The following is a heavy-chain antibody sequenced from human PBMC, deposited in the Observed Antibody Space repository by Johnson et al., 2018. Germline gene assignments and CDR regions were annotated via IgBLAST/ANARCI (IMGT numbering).Heavy chain of an antibody. CDR3: AREGPEEYFQH. Sequence: VQLQESGPGLVKPSQTLSLTCTVSGDSISTDSYYWSWIRQPPGKGLEWIGYIYYSGSTNYNPSLKSRVTISVDTSKNQFSLTLSSVTAADTAVYDCAREGPEEYFQHWGQGTLVTVSS. CDR1: GDSISTDSYY. CDR2: IYYSGST. J-gene: IGHJ1*01. V-gene: IGHV4-61*01.